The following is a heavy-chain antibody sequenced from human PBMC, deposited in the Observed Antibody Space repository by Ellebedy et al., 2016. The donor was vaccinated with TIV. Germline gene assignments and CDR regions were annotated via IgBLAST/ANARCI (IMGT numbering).Heavy chain of an antibody. J-gene: IGHJ4*02. D-gene: IGHD3-16*01. Sequence: GESLKISXAASGFTFNDYVMMWVRQAPGKGLEWVSAIRDDGAVTYYVDSVKGRFTISRDNSKNTLYLQMNSLRVADTAVYYCAKVTWDYDGDSWGQGTLVTVSS. V-gene: IGHV3-23*01. CDR1: GFTFNDYV. CDR2: IRDDGAVT. CDR3: AKVTWDYDGDS.